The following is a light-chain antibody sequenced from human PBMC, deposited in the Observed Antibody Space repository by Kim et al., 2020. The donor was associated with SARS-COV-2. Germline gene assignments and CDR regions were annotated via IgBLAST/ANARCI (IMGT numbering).Light chain of an antibody. CDR1: QDISNC. Sequence: LSASVGDRVTITCQASQDISNCLNWYQQKPGKAPKLLIYDASNLETGVPSRFSGGGSGTDFTFTISSLQPEDIATSYCQQYDNLLFGPGTKVDIK. J-gene: IGKJ3*01. CDR3: QQYDNLL. V-gene: IGKV1-33*01. CDR2: DAS.